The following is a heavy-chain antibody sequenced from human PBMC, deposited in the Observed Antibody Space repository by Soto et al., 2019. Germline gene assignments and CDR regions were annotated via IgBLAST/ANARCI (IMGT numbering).Heavy chain of an antibody. CDR2: ISGSGGGT. D-gene: IGHD1-7*01. CDR3: SIRQAGTTRVDA. Sequence: EVQLLESGGGLVQPGESLRLSCAAAGFTFSDYAMSWVRQAPGKGLEWVSSISGSGGGTSYADSVKGRFTISRDNSKKTEALLMSSLRAEDTARYFWSIRQAGTTRVDAWGQGSLVTDSS. V-gene: IGHV3-23*01. CDR1: GFTFSDYA. J-gene: IGHJ4*02.